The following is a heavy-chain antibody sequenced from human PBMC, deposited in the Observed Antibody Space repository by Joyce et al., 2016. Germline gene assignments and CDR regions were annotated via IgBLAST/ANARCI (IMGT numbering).Heavy chain of an antibody. Sequence: QVQLQESGPGLVKPSETLSLTCGVSGLSFDLHSFWGWIRQPPGKGLEGIGNVYLHGITHYSPSLKRRVTISMDTSKNQFSLNLNSVTAADTAVYFCARRPYNVHTPLGSDWYFDLWGRGTLVTVSS. CDR1: GLSFDLHSF. CDR3: ARRPYNVHTPLGSDWYFDL. J-gene: IGHJ2*01. CDR2: VYLHGIT. V-gene: IGHV4-38-2*01. D-gene: IGHD5-18*01.